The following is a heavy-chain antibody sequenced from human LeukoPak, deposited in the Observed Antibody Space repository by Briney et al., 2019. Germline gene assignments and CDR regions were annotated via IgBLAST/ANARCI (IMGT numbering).Heavy chain of an antibody. CDR3: ARGGSPEYSSSWYPQDY. Sequence: PGGSLRLSCAASGFTFSTYGMHWVRQAPGKGLEWVAVIWFDGTNKYYADSVKGRFTISRDNSKNTLYLQMNSLRAEDTAVYYCARGGSPEYSSSWYPQDYWGQGTLVTVSS. CDR2: IWFDGTNK. V-gene: IGHV3-33*01. D-gene: IGHD6-13*01. J-gene: IGHJ4*02. CDR1: GFTFSTYG.